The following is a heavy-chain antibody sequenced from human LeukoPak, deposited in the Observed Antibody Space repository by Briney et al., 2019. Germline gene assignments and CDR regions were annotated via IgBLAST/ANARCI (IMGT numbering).Heavy chain of an antibody. J-gene: IGHJ3*02. Sequence: PGGSLRHSCAASGFTFSSYSMNWVRQAPGKGLEWVSSISGSGSYIYYADSVKGRFSISRDNAKKSLYLQMNSLRAEETAVYYCARGSAPTYYYDSSGYYKDAFDIWGRGTMVTVSS. CDR1: GFTFSSYS. CDR3: ARGSAPTYYYDSSGYYKDAFDI. D-gene: IGHD3-22*01. CDR2: ISGSGSYI. V-gene: IGHV3-21*01.